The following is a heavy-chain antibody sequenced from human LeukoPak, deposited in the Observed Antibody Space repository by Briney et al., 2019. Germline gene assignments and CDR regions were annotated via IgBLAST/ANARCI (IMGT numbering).Heavy chain of an antibody. Sequence: GGSLRLSCAASGFTFSDYYMSWIRQAPGKGLEWVSYISSSGSTIYYADSVKGRFTISRDNAKDSLYLQMNGLRAEDTAVYYCARGGYCSSTSCYPYNWFDPWGQGTLVTVSS. CDR2: ISSSGSTI. CDR3: ARGGYCSSTSCYPYNWFDP. J-gene: IGHJ5*02. D-gene: IGHD2-2*01. V-gene: IGHV3-11*01. CDR1: GFTFSDYY.